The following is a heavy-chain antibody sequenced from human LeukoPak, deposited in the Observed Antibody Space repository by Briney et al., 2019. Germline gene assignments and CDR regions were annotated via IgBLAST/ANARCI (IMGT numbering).Heavy chain of an antibody. CDR1: GYTFTSYA. CDR3: ARVVVAAPYNWFDP. V-gene: IGHV1-3*01. Sequence: ASVKVSCKASGYTFTSYAMHWVRQAPGRRLEWMGWINAGNGNTKYSQKFQGRVTITRDTSASTAYMELSSLRSEDTAVYYCARVVVAAPYNWFDPWGQGTLVTVSS. CDR2: INAGNGNT. J-gene: IGHJ5*02. D-gene: IGHD2-15*01.